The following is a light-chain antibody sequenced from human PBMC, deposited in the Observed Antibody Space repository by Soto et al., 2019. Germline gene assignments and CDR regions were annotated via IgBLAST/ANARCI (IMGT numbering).Light chain of an antibody. CDR2: EVS. V-gene: IGLV2-14*01. Sequence: QSALTQPASVSGSPGQSITISCTGTSSDVGGYNSVSWYQQHPGKAPKLMIYEVSNRPSGLSNRFSGSKSGNTASLTISGLQAEDEADYYCSSYTSGTTYVFGTGTKLTVL. J-gene: IGLJ1*01. CDR1: SSDVGGYNS. CDR3: SSYTSGTTYV.